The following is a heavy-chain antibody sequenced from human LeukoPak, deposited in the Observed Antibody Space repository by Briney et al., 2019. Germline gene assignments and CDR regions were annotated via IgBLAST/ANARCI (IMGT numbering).Heavy chain of an antibody. Sequence: PGGSLRLSCAASGFTVSSNYMSWVRQAPGKGLEWVSVIYSGGSTYYADSVKGRFTISRDNSKNTLYLQMNSLRAEDTAVYYCARDKDLPPYGGKVHYYMDVWGKGTTVTVSS. J-gene: IGHJ6*03. CDR1: GFTVSSNY. CDR2: IYSGGST. CDR3: ARDKDLPPYGGKVHYYMDV. V-gene: IGHV3-53*01. D-gene: IGHD4-23*01.